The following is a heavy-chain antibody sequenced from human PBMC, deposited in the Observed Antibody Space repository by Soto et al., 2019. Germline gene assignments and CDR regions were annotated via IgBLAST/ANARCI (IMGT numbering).Heavy chain of an antibody. D-gene: IGHD3-3*02. CDR1: GGSLSSYA. V-gene: IGHV1-69*05. Sequence: SVKLSCKASGGSLSSYAISWVRQAPGQGLEWMGGIIPIFGTANYAQRFRGRVSMTRDTSSTNTVSLEVTSLTSDDTAVYYCARGGATIFGVIDSWGQGTRVTVSS. CDR3: ARGGATIFGVIDS. J-gene: IGHJ4*02. CDR2: IIPIFGTA.